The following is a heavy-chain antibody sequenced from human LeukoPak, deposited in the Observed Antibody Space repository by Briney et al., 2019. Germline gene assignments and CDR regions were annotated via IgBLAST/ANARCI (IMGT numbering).Heavy chain of an antibody. Sequence: GGSLRLSCAASGFTFSSYSMNWVRQAPGKGLEWVSSISSSSSYIYYADSVKGRFTISRDNAKNSLYLQMNSLRAEDTAVYYCAKGARGYCSSTSCHGGWFDPWGQGTLVTVSS. V-gene: IGHV3-21*01. D-gene: IGHD2-2*01. CDR2: ISSSSSYI. J-gene: IGHJ5*02. CDR3: AKGARGYCSSTSCHGGWFDP. CDR1: GFTFSSYS.